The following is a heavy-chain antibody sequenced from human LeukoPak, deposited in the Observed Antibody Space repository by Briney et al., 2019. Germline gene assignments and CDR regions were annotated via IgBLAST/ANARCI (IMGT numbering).Heavy chain of an antibody. Sequence: SETLSLTCPVSGASISSHYWSWIRQPAGKGLEWIGRIYISGSTNHNPSLKSRVTMSVDTSKNQFSLKLSSETAADTAVYYCATGSWDFDYWGQGTLVTLSS. J-gene: IGHJ4*02. CDR1: GASISSHY. D-gene: IGHD2-15*01. CDR2: IYISGST. CDR3: ATGSWDFDY. V-gene: IGHV4-4*07.